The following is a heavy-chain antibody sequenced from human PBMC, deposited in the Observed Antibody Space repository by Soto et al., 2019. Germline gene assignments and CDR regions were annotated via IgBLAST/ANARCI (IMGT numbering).Heavy chain of an antibody. D-gene: IGHD3-16*01. V-gene: IGHV4-28*01. Sequence: QVQLQESGPGLVKPSDTLSLTCAVSGYSISSSNWWGWLRQPPGKGLEWIGYIYYRGNTYYNPSLKSRVTMSVDTSKNQFYLKLSSVTAVDTAMYYCARTLGGVYGFDYWGQGTLVTVSS. J-gene: IGHJ4*02. CDR3: ARTLGGVYGFDY. CDR2: IYYRGNT. CDR1: GYSISSSNW.